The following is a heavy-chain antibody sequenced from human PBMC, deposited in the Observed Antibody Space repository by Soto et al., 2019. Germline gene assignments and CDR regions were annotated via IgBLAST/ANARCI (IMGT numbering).Heavy chain of an antibody. CDR3: ARGPNWFDP. V-gene: IGHV4-34*01. J-gene: IGHJ5*02. CDR2: INHSGST. CDR1: GGSFSGYY. Sequence: SETLSLTCAAYGGSFSGYYWSWIRQPPGKGLEWIGEINHSGSTNYNPSLKSRVTISVDTSKNQFSLKLSSVTAADTAVYYCARGPNWFDPWGQGTLVTVSS.